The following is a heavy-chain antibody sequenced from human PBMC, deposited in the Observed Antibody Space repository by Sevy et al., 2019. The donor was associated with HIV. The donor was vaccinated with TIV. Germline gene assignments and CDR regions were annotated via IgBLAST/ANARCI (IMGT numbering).Heavy chain of an antibody. J-gene: IGHJ6*03. CDR3: ARDRKAAAGNGNYYYMDV. V-gene: IGHV3-48*02. D-gene: IGHD6-13*01. CDR1: GFTFSSYS. Sequence: GGSLRLSCAASGFTFSSYSMNWVRQAPGKGLEWVSYISSSSTIYYADSGKGRFTISRDNAKNSLYLQMNSLRDEDTAVYYCARDRKAAAGNGNYYYMDVWGKGTTVTVSS. CDR2: ISSSSTI.